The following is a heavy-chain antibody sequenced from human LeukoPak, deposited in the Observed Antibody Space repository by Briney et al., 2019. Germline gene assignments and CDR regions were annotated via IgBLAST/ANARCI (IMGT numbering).Heavy chain of an antibody. D-gene: IGHD6-13*01. V-gene: IGHV4-59*01. J-gene: IGHJ5*02. Sequence: PSETLSLTCTVSGGSISSYYWSWIRQPPGKGLEWIGYIYYSGSTNYNPSLKSRVTISVDTSKNQFSLKLSSVTAADTAVYYCARSGYSSSPAFDPWGQGTLVTVSS. CDR3: ARSGYSSSPAFDP. CDR2: IYYSGST. CDR1: GGSISSYY.